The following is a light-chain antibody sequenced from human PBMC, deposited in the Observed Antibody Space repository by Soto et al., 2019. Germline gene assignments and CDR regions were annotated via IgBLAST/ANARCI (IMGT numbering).Light chain of an antibody. CDR1: QGISSY. V-gene: IGKV1-9*01. Sequence: DIQLTQSPSFLSASVGDRVTITCRASQGISSYLAGYQQKPGKAPKLLIYAASTLQSGVPSRFSGSGSGTEFTLTISSLQPEDFATYYCQQLNSYPPFFGPGTKVDIK. CDR3: QQLNSYPPF. CDR2: AAS. J-gene: IGKJ3*01.